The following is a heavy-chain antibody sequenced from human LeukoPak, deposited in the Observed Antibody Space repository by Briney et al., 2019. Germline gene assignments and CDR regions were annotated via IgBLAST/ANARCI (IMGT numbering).Heavy chain of an antibody. Sequence: GGSLRLSCAASGFTFSSNWMSWVRQAPGKGLEWVANIKQDGSEKYYVDSVKGRFTISRDNAKNSLYLQMNSLRAEDTAVYYCARPDFEYSSSSLDYWGQGTLVTVSS. D-gene: IGHD6-6*01. J-gene: IGHJ4*02. V-gene: IGHV3-7*01. CDR3: ARPDFEYSSSSLDY. CDR2: IKQDGSEK. CDR1: GFTFSSNW.